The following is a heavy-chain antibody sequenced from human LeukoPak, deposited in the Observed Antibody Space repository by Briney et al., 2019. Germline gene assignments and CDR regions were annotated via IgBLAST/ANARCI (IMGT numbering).Heavy chain of an antibody. V-gene: IGHV1-2*02. CDR1: GYTFTGCY. J-gene: IGHJ4*02. CDR3: ARDGSGSYYNDYLFDY. D-gene: IGHD3-10*01. CDR2: INPNSGGT. Sequence: APVKVSCKASGYTFTGCYMHWVRQAPGQGLEWMGWINPNSGGTNYAQKFQGRVTMTRDTSISTAYMELSRLRSDDTAVYYCARDGSGSYYNDYLFDYWGQGTLVTVSS.